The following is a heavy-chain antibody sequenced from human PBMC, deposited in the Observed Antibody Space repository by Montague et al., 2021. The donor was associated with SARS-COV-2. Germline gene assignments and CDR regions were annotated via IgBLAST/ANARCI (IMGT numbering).Heavy chain of an antibody. D-gene: IGHD5-12*01. J-gene: IGHJ3*02. CDR2: IYRSGYT. Sequence: SETLSLTCTVSHGSISSSLSYWGWIRQPPGKGLEWIGSIYRSGYTFYSPSLKSRITMSVDTSKNQFSLNLASVTATDTAVYYRARRGYTHSRLDDAFDIWGQGTMVTVSP. CDR3: ARRGYTHSRLDDAFDI. CDR1: HGSISSSLSY. V-gene: IGHV4-39*01.